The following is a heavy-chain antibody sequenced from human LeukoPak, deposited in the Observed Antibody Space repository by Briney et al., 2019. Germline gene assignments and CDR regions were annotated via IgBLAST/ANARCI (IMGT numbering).Heavy chain of an antibody. CDR3: ARIAAAGTPRLYWYFDL. D-gene: IGHD6-13*01. Sequence: ASVKVSCKASGYTFTSYGISWVRQAPGQGLEWMGWISAYNGNTNYAQKLQGRVTMTTDTSTSTAYMELRSLRSEDMAVYYCARIAAAGTPRLYWYFDLWGRGTLVTVSS. CDR1: GYTFTSYG. CDR2: ISAYNGNT. J-gene: IGHJ2*01. V-gene: IGHV1-18*03.